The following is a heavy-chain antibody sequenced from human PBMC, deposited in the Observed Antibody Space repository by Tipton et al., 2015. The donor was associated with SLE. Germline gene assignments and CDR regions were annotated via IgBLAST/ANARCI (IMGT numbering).Heavy chain of an antibody. Sequence: TLSLTCTVSGVSISGGGYYWSWVRQQPGRGLEWIGFLDYSGNTYYNPSLRNRVAISVDASKNQFSLRLTSVTAADTAVYYCARGYQLPLGPYYYYYMDVWGKGTTVTVSS. D-gene: IGHD2-2*01. V-gene: IGHV4-31*03. CDR1: GVSISGGGYY. J-gene: IGHJ6*03. CDR3: ARGYQLPLGPYYYYYMDV. CDR2: LDYSGNT.